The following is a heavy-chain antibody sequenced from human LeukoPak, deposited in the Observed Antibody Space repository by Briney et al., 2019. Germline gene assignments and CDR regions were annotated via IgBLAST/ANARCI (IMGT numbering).Heavy chain of an antibody. J-gene: IGHJ5*02. D-gene: IGHD2-15*01. CDR1: GFTFSRYW. V-gene: IGHV3-74*01. CDR2: ISADVRVT. CDR3: ATAGGDGSRMGFDP. Sequence: GGSLRLSCADSGFTFSRYWMHWVRQTPGKGLVWVSCISADVRVTRYADSVKGRFTISRDNTKSTLYLQMHSLRAEDTAVYYCATAGGDGSRMGFDPWGQGTLVTVSS.